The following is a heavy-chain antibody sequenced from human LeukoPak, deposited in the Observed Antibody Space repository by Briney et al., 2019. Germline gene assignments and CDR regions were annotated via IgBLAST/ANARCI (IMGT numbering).Heavy chain of an antibody. J-gene: IGHJ4*02. CDR3: ARGRSTGYPYYFEY. V-gene: IGHV1-8*01. Sequence: ASVKVSCKASGYSFTTYDINWVRQATGQGLEWMGWMNPNSGSTGYAQKFQGRVTITRNTSISTAYMELSGLRSEDTAVYYCARGRSTGYPYYFEYWGQGTLVTVSS. CDR1: GYSFTTYD. D-gene: IGHD5-12*01. CDR2: MNPNSGST.